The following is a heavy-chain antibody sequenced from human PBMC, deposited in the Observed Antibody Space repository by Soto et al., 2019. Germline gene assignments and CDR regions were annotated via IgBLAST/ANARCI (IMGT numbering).Heavy chain of an antibody. CDR1: GYTFTDYY. J-gene: IGHJ4*02. CDR3: ASAVTTADFDY. CDR2: INPNSGGT. D-gene: IGHD4-17*01. V-gene: IGHV1-2*02. Sequence: GASVKFSCKASGYTFTDYYMHWVRQAPGQGLEWVGWINPNSGGTNYAQKFLGRFSMTRDTSINTAYMEVSELSPDDTAVYYCASAVTTADFDYWGQGTLVTVSS.